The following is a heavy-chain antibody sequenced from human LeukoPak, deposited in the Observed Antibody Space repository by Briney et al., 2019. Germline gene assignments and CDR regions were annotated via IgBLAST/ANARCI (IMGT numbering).Heavy chain of an antibody. CDR2: ISGSGGST. CDR3: ARASVYQYYFDY. Sequence: PGGSLRLSCAASGFTFSSYAMSWVRQAPGKGLEWVSAISGSGGSTYYADSVKGWFTISRDNSKNTLYLQMNSLRAEDTAVYYCARASVYQYYFDYWGQGTLVTVSS. D-gene: IGHD6-19*01. V-gene: IGHV3-23*01. CDR1: GFTFSSYA. J-gene: IGHJ4*02.